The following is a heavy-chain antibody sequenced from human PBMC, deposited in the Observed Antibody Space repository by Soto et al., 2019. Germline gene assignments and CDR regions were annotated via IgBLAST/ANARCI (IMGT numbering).Heavy chain of an antibody. V-gene: IGHV3-23*01. J-gene: IGHJ2*01. CDR1: GFTFISYA. CDR2: ISGSGIST. Sequence: PGGSLRLSCAASGFTFISYAMSWVRQAPGKGLEWVSGISGSGISTHYADSVKGRFTVSRDNSKNTLYLQMNSLRAEDTAVYNCSKGPVGLDWYFDLWGRGTLVTVSS. CDR3: SKGPVGLDWYFDL.